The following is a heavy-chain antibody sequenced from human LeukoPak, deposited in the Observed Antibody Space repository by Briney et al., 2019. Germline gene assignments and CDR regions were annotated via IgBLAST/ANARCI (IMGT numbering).Heavy chain of an antibody. CDR2: INTNTGNP. J-gene: IGHJ5*02. CDR1: VYTFSSCG. V-gene: IGHV7-4-1*02. D-gene: IGHD2-2*02. Sequence: ASVKVSCKASVYTFSSCGMNWVRQSPGQGLEWMGWINTNTGNPVYAQGFTVRFVFSLDTLFRTAYLQMNSLKAEDTAVYYCARSFVVVPGAIAWFDPWGQGTLVTVSS. CDR3: ARSFVVVPGAIAWFDP.